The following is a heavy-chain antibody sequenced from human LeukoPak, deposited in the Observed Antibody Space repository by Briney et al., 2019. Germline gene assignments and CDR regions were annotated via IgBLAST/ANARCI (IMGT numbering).Heavy chain of an antibody. D-gene: IGHD3-10*01. CDR3: ARVFSGNYYSGFDY. Sequence: GGSLRLSCAASGFIFTTYSVNWVGQAPGKGLEWVSSISSSSTYISYADSVEGRFTISRDNAKNSLYLQMNSLRAEDPALYYCARVFSGNYYSGFDYWGQGTLVTVSS. V-gene: IGHV3-21*01. CDR1: GFIFTTYS. J-gene: IGHJ4*02. CDR2: ISSSSTYI.